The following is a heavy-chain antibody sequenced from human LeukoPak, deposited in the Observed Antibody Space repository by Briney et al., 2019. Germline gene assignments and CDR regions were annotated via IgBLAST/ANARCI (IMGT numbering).Heavy chain of an antibody. Sequence: PGGSLRLSCTASGFTFSSYAMSWVRQAPGKGLEWVSVISGSGGSIYYADSVKGRFTISRGNSKNTLYLQMNSLRAEDTAVYYCAKTTRITISGILSRWGQGTLVTVSS. J-gene: IGHJ4*02. D-gene: IGHD3-3*01. V-gene: IGHV3-23*01. CDR2: ISGSGGSI. CDR1: GFTFSSYA. CDR3: AKTTRITISGILSR.